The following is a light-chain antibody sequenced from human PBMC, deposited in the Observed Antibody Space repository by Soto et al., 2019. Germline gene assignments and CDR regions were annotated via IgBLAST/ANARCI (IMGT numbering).Light chain of an antibody. CDR1: NIGSKS. CDR2: YDS. CDR3: QVWDSSTDHVV. J-gene: IGLJ2*01. Sequence: SYELIQPPSVSVAPGETARITCGGNNIGSKSVHWYQQRPGQAPVVVIYYDSDRPSGIPERFSGSNSGNTATLTISRVEAGDEADYYCQVWDSSTDHVVFGGGTKLTVL. V-gene: IGLV3-21*04.